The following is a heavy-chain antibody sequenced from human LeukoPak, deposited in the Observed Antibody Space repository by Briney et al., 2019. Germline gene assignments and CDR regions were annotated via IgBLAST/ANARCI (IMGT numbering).Heavy chain of an antibody. CDR3: ARDLGTVTGYFDY. D-gene: IGHD4-17*01. V-gene: IGHV3-21*01. CDR1: GFTFSSYS. J-gene: IGHJ4*02. CDR2: ISSSSSYI. Sequence: GGSLRLSCAASGFTFSSYSMNWVRQAPGKGLEWVSSISSSSSYIYYADSVKGRFTIPRDNAKNSLYLQMNSLSAEDTAVYYCARDLGTVTGYFDYWGQGTLVTVSS.